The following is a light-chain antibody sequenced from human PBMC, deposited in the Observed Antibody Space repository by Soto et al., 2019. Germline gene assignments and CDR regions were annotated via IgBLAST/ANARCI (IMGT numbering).Light chain of an antibody. CDR1: QGVGSN. J-gene: IGKJ4*01. CDR2: DAS. Sequence: IVLTQSPATLSVSPGERATLSCRASQGVGSNLAWYQQRTGQAPRLLIYDASTRATVIPDRFSGGGSGTEFTLTISSLQSDDFAVYYCQHFNIWPHMPTFGGGNKLEIK. V-gene: IGKV3-15*01. CDR3: QHFNIWPHMPT.